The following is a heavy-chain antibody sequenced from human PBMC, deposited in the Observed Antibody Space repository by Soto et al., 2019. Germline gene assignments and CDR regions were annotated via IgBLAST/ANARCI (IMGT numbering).Heavy chain of an antibody. CDR3: ARDGRADNYGDYVDS. CDR1: GYTFTTYA. Sequence: QVQLVQSGAEVKKPGASVKVSCKASGYTFTTYAMHWVRQAPGQRLEWMGWINAANGNTKYSEKFQGRVTITRDTSASTAYMELRSLRSEDTAIYYCARDGRADNYGDYVDSWVHVTLVTVSS. CDR2: INAANGNT. D-gene: IGHD4-17*01. V-gene: IGHV1-3*01. J-gene: IGHJ4*01.